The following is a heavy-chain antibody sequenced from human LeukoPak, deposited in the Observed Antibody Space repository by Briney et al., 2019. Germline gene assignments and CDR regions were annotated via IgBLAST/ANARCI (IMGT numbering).Heavy chain of an antibody. Sequence: ASVKVSCKASGYTFTGYHMHWVRQAPGQGLEWMGWINPNTGVTKYAQKFQDRVTMTRDTSISTAYLELSRLTSDDTAVYYCARDRYYFYHGMDVWGQGTTVTVSS. D-gene: IGHD1-14*01. CDR1: GYTFTGYH. V-gene: IGHV1-2*02. CDR3: ARDRYYFYHGMDV. CDR2: INPNTGVT. J-gene: IGHJ6*02.